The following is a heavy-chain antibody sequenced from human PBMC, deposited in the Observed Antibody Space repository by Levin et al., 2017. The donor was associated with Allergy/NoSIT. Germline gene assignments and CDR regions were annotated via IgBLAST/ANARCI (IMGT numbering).Heavy chain of an antibody. CDR2: INAGNGNT. Sequence: KRGESLKISCKASGYTFTNYAIHWVRQAPGQRLEWMGWINAGNGNTKYSQNFQDRVTITRDTSASTAYMELSSLTSEDTAVYYCARDLGIAAAGYLDYWGQGTLVTVSS. CDR3: ARDLGIAAAGYLDY. V-gene: IGHV1-3*01. CDR1: GYTFTNYA. D-gene: IGHD6-13*01. J-gene: IGHJ4*02.